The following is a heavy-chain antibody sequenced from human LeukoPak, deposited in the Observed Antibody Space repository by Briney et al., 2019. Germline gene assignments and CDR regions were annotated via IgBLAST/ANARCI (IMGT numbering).Heavy chain of an antibody. V-gene: IGHV4-4*02. D-gene: IGHD5-18*01. Sequence: SGTLSLTCAVSGGSISSSNWWSWIRQPPGKGLEWIGEIYHSGSTNYNPSLKSRVTISVDKSKTQFSLKLISVTAADTAVYYCARDVGTALVTGDYWGQGTLVTVSS. J-gene: IGHJ4*02. CDR1: GGSISSSNW. CDR3: ARDVGTALVTGDY. CDR2: IYHSGST.